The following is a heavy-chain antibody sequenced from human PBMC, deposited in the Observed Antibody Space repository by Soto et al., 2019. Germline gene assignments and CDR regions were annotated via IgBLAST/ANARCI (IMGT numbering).Heavy chain of an antibody. CDR2: IGAARDP. CDR1: GFTFSNFD. Sequence: GGSLRLSCATSGFTFSNFDMHWVRQVPGKGLEWVSAIGAARDPYYLGSVKGRFTITRENAKSSVYLQMNDLSAGDSAVYYCARAYTGRLPRRADYYYAMDVGGQGTTVTVSS. V-gene: IGHV3-13*05. J-gene: IGHJ6*02. D-gene: IGHD2-2*02. CDR3: ARAYTGRLPRRADYYYAMDV.